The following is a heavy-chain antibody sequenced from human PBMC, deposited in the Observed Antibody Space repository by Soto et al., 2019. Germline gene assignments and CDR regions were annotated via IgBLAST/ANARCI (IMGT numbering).Heavy chain of an antibody. V-gene: IGHV4-59*01. CDR1: GGSISRYY. J-gene: IGHJ3*02. CDR2: ISSSGST. CDR3: ARLAPRDGDPKTVRAFDI. D-gene: IGHD1-1*01. Sequence: SETLSLTCTISGGSISRYYWSWIRQPPGKGLEWIAYISSSGSTKYNPSLRSRVTISLDTSKNQFSLKSSSVTAADTAVYYCARLAPRDGDPKTVRAFDIWGQGTMVTVSS.